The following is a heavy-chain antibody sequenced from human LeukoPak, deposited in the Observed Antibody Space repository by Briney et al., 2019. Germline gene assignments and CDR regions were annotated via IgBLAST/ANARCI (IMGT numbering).Heavy chain of an antibody. J-gene: IGHJ4*02. CDR3: ARHLYSGSYYF. D-gene: IGHD1-26*01. CDR2: ILYSGTT. Sequence: SETLSLTCTVSGGSISPYYWSWIRQTPGKGLEWIGYILYSGTTTNYNPSLKSRVTISVDTSKNQFSLKLSSVTAADTAVYYCARHLYSGSYYFWGQGTLVTVSS. CDR1: GGSISPYY. V-gene: IGHV4-59*08.